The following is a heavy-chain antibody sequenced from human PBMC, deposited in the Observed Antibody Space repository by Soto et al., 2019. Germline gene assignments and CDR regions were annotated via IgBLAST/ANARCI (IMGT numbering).Heavy chain of an antibody. Sequence: QVQLVQSGAAVQKPGASVRVSFKASGYTFTSYYIHWVRQAPGQGLEWMAIVNPTGGSTNYAQKFQGRVTVTFDTSTSTVFRELNSLRYEDTAVYYCASHLAAGDSWGQGTLVTVSS. J-gene: IGHJ4*02. CDR2: VNPTGGST. D-gene: IGHD6-25*01. V-gene: IGHV1-46*03. CDR3: ASHLAAGDS. CDR1: GYTFTSYY.